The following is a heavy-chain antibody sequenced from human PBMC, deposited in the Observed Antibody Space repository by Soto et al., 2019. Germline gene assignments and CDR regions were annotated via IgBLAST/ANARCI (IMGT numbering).Heavy chain of an antibody. CDR1: GFTFSSYG. D-gene: IGHD1-1*01. J-gene: IGHJ6*02. V-gene: IGHV3-30*18. CDR3: PKPLDTTYSYYYGMDV. Sequence: QVQLVESGGGVVQPGRSLRLSCAASGFTFSSYGMHWVRQAPGKGLEWVAVISYDGSNKYYADSVKGRFTISRDNSKNTLYLQRNSLRAEDTAVYYCPKPLDTTYSYYYGMDVWGQGTTVTVSS. CDR2: ISYDGSNK.